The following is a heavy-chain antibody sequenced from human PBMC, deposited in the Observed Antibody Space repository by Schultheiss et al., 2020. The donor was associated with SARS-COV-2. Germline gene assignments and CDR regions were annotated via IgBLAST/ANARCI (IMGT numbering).Heavy chain of an antibody. D-gene: IGHD3-3*01. CDR1: GFTFDDYA. Sequence: GGSLRLSCAASGFTFDDYAMHWVRQAPGKGLEWVGRIKSKTDGGTTDYAAPVKGRFTISRDDSKNTLYLQMNSLRAEDTAVYYCAKGATIFGVVIPNEYMDVWGKGTTVTVSS. CDR2: IKSKTDGGTT. CDR3: AKGATIFGVVIPNEYMDV. J-gene: IGHJ6*03. V-gene: IGHV3-15*01.